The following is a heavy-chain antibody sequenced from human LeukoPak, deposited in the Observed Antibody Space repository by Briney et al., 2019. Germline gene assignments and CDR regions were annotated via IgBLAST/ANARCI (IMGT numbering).Heavy chain of an antibody. CDR3: ASSRTAASSNWFDP. CDR2: IHTNGNT. V-gene: IGHV3-53*01. J-gene: IGHJ5*02. Sequence: GGSLRLSCAASGLIVSSNYMTWARQAPGKGLEWVSIIHTNGNTYYADSVKGRFTISRDNSKNTLYLQMNSLRTEDTAVYYCASSRTAASSNWFDPWGQGTLDTVSS. D-gene: IGHD6-13*01. CDR1: GLIVSSNY.